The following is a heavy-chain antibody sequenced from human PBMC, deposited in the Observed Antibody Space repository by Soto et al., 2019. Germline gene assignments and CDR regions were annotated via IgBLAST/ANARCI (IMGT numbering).Heavy chain of an antibody. CDR3: ARGGYYYYGMDV. CDR1: GYTFTSYA. J-gene: IGHJ6*02. Sequence: ASVKVSCKASGYTFTSYAMHWVRQAPGQRLEWMGWINAGNGNTKYSQQFQGGVTITRDTSASTAYMELSSLRSEDTAVYYCARGGYYYYGMDVWGQGTTVTVSS. V-gene: IGHV1-3*01. CDR2: INAGNGNT.